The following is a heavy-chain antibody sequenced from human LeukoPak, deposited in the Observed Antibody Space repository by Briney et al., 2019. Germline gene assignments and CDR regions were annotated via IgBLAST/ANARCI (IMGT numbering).Heavy chain of an antibody. CDR2: IYYSGST. D-gene: IGHD3-9*01. CDR3: ARRGSYDILTGYNVPGDPPAYYYYMDV. Sequence: KASETLSLTCTVSGGSISSSSYYWGWIRQPPGKGLEWIGSIYYSGSTYYNPSLKSRVTISVDTAKNQFSLKLSSVTAADTAVYYCARRGSYDILTGYNVPGDPPAYYYYMDVWGKGTTVTVSS. V-gene: IGHV4-39*01. J-gene: IGHJ6*03. CDR1: GGSISSSSYY.